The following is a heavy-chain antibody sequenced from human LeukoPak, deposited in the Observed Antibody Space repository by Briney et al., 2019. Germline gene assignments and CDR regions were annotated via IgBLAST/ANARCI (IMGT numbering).Heavy chain of an antibody. V-gene: IGHV3-48*04. CDR1: GFTFSSHN. J-gene: IGHJ1*01. Sequence: GGSLRLSCAASGFTFSSHNMNWVRQAPGKGLEWVSYISTSSTIVHYAESVKGRFTISRDNAKNSLYLQMNSLRAEDTAVYYCARGPSTYYYDSSGYYSPAEYFQHWGQGTLVTVSS. D-gene: IGHD3-22*01. CDR2: ISTSSTIV. CDR3: ARGPSTYYYDSSGYYSPAEYFQH.